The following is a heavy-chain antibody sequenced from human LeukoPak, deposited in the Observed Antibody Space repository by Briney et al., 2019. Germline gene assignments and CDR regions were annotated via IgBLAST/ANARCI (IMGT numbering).Heavy chain of an antibody. J-gene: IGHJ4*02. CDR3: ARDRVVVTAIPHYFDY. Sequence: SETLSLTCAVSGYSISSGYYWGWIRQPPGKGLDWIGSIYHSGSTYYSPSLKSRVTISVGTSKNQFSLKLSSVTAADTAVYYCARDRVVVTAIPHYFDYWGQGTLVTVSS. V-gene: IGHV4-38-2*02. CDR1: GYSISSGYY. D-gene: IGHD2-21*02. CDR2: IYHSGST.